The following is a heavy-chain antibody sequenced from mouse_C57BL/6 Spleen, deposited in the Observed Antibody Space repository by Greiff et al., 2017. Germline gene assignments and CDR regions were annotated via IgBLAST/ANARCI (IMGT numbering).Heavy chain of an antibody. Sequence: QVQLQQSGAELVRPGTSVKVSCKASGYAFTNYLIEWVKQRPGQGLEWIGVINPGSGGTNYNEKFKGKATLTADKSSSTAYMQLSSLTSEDSAVYFCARGTYGHLYFDVWGTGTTVTVSS. V-gene: IGHV1-54*01. J-gene: IGHJ1*03. D-gene: IGHD1-1*02. CDR3: ARGTYGHLYFDV. CDR1: GYAFTNYL. CDR2: INPGSGGT.